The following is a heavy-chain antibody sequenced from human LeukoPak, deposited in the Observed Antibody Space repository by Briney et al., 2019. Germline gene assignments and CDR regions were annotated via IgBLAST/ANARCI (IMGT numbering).Heavy chain of an antibody. CDR2: IYYSGST. Sequence: PSETLSLTCTVSGGSISSYYWSWIRQPPGKGLEWIGYIYYSGSTNYNPSLKSRVTISVDTSKNQFSLKLSSVTAADTAVYYCARRRPSGRGSFDYWGQGTLVTVSS. D-gene: IGHD1-26*01. V-gene: IGHV4-59*08. J-gene: IGHJ4*02. CDR3: ARRRPSGRGSFDY. CDR1: GGSISSYY.